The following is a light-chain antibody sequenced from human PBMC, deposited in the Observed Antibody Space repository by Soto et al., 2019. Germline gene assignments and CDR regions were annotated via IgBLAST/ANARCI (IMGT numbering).Light chain of an antibody. V-gene: IGLV2-14*01. CDR1: SSDVGSHNS. Sequence: QSALTQPASVSGSPGQSITISCTGTSSDVGSHNSVSWYQQYPGKAPKLMISDVSNRPSGVSNRFSGSKSGNTASLTISGLQAEDEADYYCSSLTSNLTPLFGGGTKLTVL. CDR3: SSLTSNLTPL. CDR2: DVS. J-gene: IGLJ2*01.